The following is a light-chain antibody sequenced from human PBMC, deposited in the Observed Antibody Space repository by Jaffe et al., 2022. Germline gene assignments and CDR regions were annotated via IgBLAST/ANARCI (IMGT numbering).Light chain of an antibody. CDR3: QYRTKWLPGLT. Sequence: VVLTQSPATLSLSPGETATLSCRASEIVTNHITWYQQKSNQAPRVVLYDTSVRAPGVAARFSGSGSGTDFTLTITSLEPEDFAVYYCQYRTKWLPGLTFGGGTKVEIK. CDR2: DTS. J-gene: IGKJ4*01. CDR1: EIVTNH. V-gene: IGKV3-11*01.